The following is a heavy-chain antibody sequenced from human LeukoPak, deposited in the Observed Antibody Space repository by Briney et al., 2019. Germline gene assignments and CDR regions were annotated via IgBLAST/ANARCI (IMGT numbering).Heavy chain of an antibody. Sequence: PSETLSLTCTVSGGSISSYYWNWIRQPPGKGLEWIGYFDHSGSINYNPSLKSRVTISVDTSKNQFYLKMSSVTAADTAVYYCAKHGISYTWRFDPWGQGTLVTVSS. V-gene: IGHV4-59*08. CDR3: AKHGISYTWRFDP. D-gene: IGHD1-1*01. CDR2: FDHSGSI. CDR1: GGSISSYY. J-gene: IGHJ5*02.